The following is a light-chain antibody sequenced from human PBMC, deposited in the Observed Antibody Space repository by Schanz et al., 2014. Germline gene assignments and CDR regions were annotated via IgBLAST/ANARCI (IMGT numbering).Light chain of an antibody. CDR2: DSY. J-gene: IGLJ1*01. Sequence: QSVLTQPPSASGTPGQRVTISCSGSSSNIESNSVNWYQQLPGTAPKLLIYDSYQRPSGVPDRFSGSKSGTSASLAISGLQSEDEAEYYCQSYDSSLSGYVFGTGTKLTVL. V-gene: IGLV1-44*01. CDR3: QSYDSSLSGYV. CDR1: SSNIESNS.